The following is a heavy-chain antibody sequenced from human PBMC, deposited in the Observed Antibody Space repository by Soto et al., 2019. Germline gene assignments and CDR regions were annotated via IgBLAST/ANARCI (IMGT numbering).Heavy chain of an antibody. Sequence: GGSLRLSCAASGFICSSYDMSWARQAPGKGLEWVSTILVGGSTHYPDSVKGRFTISRDNSKNTVFLQMNSLTAGDTAVYYCAKATATGGGAFDICGQGTMVTVSS. D-gene: IGHD2-8*02. CDR1: GFICSSYD. CDR2: ILVGGST. CDR3: AKATATGGGAFDI. J-gene: IGHJ3*02. V-gene: IGHV3-23*01.